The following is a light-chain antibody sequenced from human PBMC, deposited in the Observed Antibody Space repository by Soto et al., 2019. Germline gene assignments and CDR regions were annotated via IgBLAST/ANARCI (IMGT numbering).Light chain of an antibody. Sequence: EIVLTQSPGTLTLSPGESAALSCRASQTISNNYLVWYRQKPGQAPRLLIYAVSSRAAGIPDRFSGSGSGTDFALSTARLEPELSAVYYCQQHSNSPWTFDQVTRVEI. J-gene: IGKJ1*01. V-gene: IGKV3-20*01. CDR2: AVS. CDR1: QTISNNY. CDR3: QQHSNSPWT.